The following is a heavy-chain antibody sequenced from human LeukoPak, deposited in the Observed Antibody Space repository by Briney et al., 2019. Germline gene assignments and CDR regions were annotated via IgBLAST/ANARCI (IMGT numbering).Heavy chain of an antibody. CDR2: INHSGST. D-gene: IGHD3-22*01. V-gene: IGHV4-34*01. CDR1: GGSFSGYY. J-gene: IGHJ4*02. CDR3: ARVRVSSGYYRLSGFDY. Sequence: SETLSLTCAVYGGSFSGYYWSWIRQPPGKGPEWIGEINHSGSTNYNPSLKSRVTISVDTSKNQFSLKLSSVTAADTAVYYCARVRVSSGYYRLSGFDYWGQGTLVTVSS.